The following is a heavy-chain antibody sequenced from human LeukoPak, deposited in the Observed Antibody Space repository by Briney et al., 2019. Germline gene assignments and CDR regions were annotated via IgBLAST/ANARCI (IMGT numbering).Heavy chain of an antibody. Sequence: NPSETLSLTCTVSGGSISSSSYYWGWIRQPPGKGLEWIGSIYYSGSTYYNPSLKSRVTISVDTSKNQFSLKLSSVTAADTAVYYCARGYRAALPYWGQGTLVTVSS. D-gene: IGHD6-6*01. CDR3: ARGYRAALPY. CDR2: IYYSGST. CDR1: GGSISSSSYY. V-gene: IGHV4-39*07. J-gene: IGHJ4*02.